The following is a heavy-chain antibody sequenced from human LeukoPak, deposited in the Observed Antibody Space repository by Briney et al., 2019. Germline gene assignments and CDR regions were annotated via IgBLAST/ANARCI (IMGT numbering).Heavy chain of an antibody. D-gene: IGHD3-9*01. V-gene: IGHV4-39*01. CDR2: ICYSGST. Sequence: KPSETLSLTCAVSGVSIGSSSYYWGWIRQPPGKGLEWIGSICYSGSTYYNPSLKSRVTISVDTSKNQFSLMLSFVTAADTAFYYCVRLPTGYANWFDCWRQATLV. CDR1: GVSIGSSSYY. CDR3: VRLPTGYANWFDC. J-gene: IGHJ5*01.